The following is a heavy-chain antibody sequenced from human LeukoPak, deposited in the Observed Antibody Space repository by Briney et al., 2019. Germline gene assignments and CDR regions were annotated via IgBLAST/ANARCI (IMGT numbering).Heavy chain of an antibody. CDR2: ISGSGGST. Sequence: PGGSLRLSCAASGFTFSSYGMSWVRQAPGKGLEWVSAISGSGGSTYYADSVKGRFTISRDNSKNTLYLQMNSLRAEDTAVYYCAKARDSSGYYYPGDFDYWGQGTLVTVSS. D-gene: IGHD3-22*01. J-gene: IGHJ4*02. CDR1: GFTFSSYG. CDR3: AKARDSSGYYYPGDFDY. V-gene: IGHV3-23*01.